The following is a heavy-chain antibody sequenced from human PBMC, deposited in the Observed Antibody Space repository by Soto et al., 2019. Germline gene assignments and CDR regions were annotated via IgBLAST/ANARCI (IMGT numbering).Heavy chain of an antibody. V-gene: IGHV3-23*01. CDR1: GFTFSSYA. D-gene: IGHD6-6*01. CDR2: ISGSGGST. J-gene: IGHJ4*02. Sequence: EVQLLESGGGLVQPGGSLRLSCAASGFTFSSYAMSWLRQAPGKGLEWVSAISGSGGSTYYADSVKGRFTISRDNSKNTLYLQMNSLRAEDTAVYYCAKGRIAAPYPTDYWGQGTLVTFSS. CDR3: AKGRIAAPYPTDY.